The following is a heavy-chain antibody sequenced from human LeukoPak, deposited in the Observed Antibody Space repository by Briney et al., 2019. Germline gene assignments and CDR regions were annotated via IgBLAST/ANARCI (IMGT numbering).Heavy chain of an antibody. V-gene: IGHV3-30*01. CDR2: VSYDGSWN. J-gene: IGHJ4*02. Sequence: GRSLRLSCAASGFTFSNYARHWVRQTPGKGLEWVAFVSYDGSWNSHSDSVKGRFTISRDDSKNTLYLQMTRLRAEDTAVYYCTREERGYIPAFWGQGTLVTVSS. CDR1: GFTFSNYA. D-gene: IGHD3-16*02. CDR3: TREERGYIPAF.